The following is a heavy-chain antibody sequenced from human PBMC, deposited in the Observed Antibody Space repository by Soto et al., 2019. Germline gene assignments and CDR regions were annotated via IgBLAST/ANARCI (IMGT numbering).Heavy chain of an antibody. D-gene: IGHD6-6*01. V-gene: IGHV4-59*01. Sequence: SETLSLTCTVTDGSLSSYYWSWVRQSPEKGLEWMGFISTSGFTTYNPSLKSRITISVDASRNQFSLRLASVTAADAAVYFCAKDALTTVRPPSWFDAWGQGILVTVSS. J-gene: IGHJ5*02. CDR1: DGSLSSYY. CDR3: AKDALTTVRPPSWFDA. CDR2: ISTSGFT.